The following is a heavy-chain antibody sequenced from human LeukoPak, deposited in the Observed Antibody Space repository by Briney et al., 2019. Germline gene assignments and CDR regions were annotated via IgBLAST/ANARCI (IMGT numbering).Heavy chain of an antibody. Sequence: PGGSLRLSCAASGFTFSTYAVTWVRQAPGKGLEWVSGINSNGDEIYYADSVRGRFTISRDNSNNALYLQMDSLRAEDTAVYYCANWIGSSSRDYWGQGTLVTVSS. CDR3: ANWIGSSSRDY. J-gene: IGHJ4*02. D-gene: IGHD6-6*01. CDR1: GFTFSTYA. CDR2: INSNGDEI. V-gene: IGHV3-23*01.